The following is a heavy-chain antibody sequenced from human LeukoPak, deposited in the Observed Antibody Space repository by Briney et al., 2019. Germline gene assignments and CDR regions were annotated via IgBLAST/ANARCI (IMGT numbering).Heavy chain of an antibody. V-gene: IGHV3-74*01. CDR2: IYTDGRTT. CDR3: ASLSGSRGSAFDI. D-gene: IGHD1-26*01. J-gene: IGHJ3*02. CDR1: GLTFSNYW. Sequence: GGSLRLSCAVSGLTFSNYWMHWVRQAPGKGLEWVSLIYTDGRTTFYADSVQGRFTISRDNARNTLYLQMNSLRAGDTAVYYCASLSGSRGSAFDIWGQGTMVTVSS.